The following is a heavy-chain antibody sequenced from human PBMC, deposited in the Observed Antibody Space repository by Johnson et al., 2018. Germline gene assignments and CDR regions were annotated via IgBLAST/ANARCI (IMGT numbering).Heavy chain of an antibody. Sequence: QLVESGGGVVQPGRSLRLSCAASGFVFSTYGMNWVRQAPDKGLEWVALVWNDGSKQYYADSVKGRFTIPRDNSKSTLFLQMDSLRVEDTAVYYCAREDWNYGRGTLDMWGQGTMVAVSS. D-gene: IGHD1-7*01. CDR3: AREDWNYGRGTLDM. CDR2: VWNDGSKQ. J-gene: IGHJ3*01. V-gene: IGHV3-33*01. CDR1: GFVFSTYG.